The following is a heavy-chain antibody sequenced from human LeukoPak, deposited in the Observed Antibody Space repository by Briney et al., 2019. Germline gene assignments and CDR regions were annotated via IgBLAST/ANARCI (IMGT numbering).Heavy chain of an antibody. CDR1: GGSISSYY. Sequence: PAETLSLTCTVSGGSISSYYWIWIRQPPGKGREGIGRIFISESTNYNPSLKSRVTMSVDTSKNQFSLKLSSVTAADTAVYYCASVSSSWYEDWYFDLWGRGPLVSVSS. D-gene: IGHD6-13*01. V-gene: IGHV4-4*07. CDR3: ASVSSSWYEDWYFDL. J-gene: IGHJ2*01. CDR2: IFISEST.